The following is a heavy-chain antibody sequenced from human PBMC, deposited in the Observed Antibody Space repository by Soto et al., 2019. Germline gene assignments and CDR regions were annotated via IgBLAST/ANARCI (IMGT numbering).Heavy chain of an antibody. CDR2: IYPGDSDT. V-gene: IGHV5-51*01. D-gene: IGHD6-19*01. Sequence: PGESLKISCKNSGYSFTSHWIGWVRQMPGKGLEWMGNIYPGDSDTRYSPSFQGQVTLSVDKSISTAYLQWSSLKASDTAIYYCARRYSGCSLFDYWGQGTLVTVSS. J-gene: IGHJ4*02. CDR1: GYSFTSHW. CDR3: ARRYSGCSLFDY.